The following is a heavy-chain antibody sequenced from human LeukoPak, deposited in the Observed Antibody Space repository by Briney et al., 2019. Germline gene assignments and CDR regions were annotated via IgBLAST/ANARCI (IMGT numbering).Heavy chain of an antibody. CDR3: ASQYCSSTSCYPFGGYYYYGMDV. V-gene: IGHV3-53*01. J-gene: IGHJ6*02. D-gene: IGHD2-2*01. CDR1: GFTFKNYW. Sequence: PGGSLRLSCAASGFTFKNYWMSWVRQAPGKGLEWVSVIYSGGSTYYADSVKGRFTISRDNSKNTLYLQMNSLRAEDTAVYYCASQYCSSTSCYPFGGYYYYGMDVWGQGTTVTVSS. CDR2: IYSGGST.